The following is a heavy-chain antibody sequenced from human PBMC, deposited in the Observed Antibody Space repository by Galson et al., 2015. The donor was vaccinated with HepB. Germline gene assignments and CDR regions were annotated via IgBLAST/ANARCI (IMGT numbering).Heavy chain of an antibody. CDR2: IDPSDSYT. Sequence: QSGAEVKKPGESLRISCKGSGYSFTSYWISWVRQMPGKGLEWMGRIDPSDSYTNYSPSFQGHVTISADKSISTAYLQWSSLKASDTAMYYCARHLPRHRHVRDAFDIWGQGTMVTVSS. V-gene: IGHV5-10-1*01. CDR3: ARHLPRHRHVRDAFDI. J-gene: IGHJ3*02. CDR1: GYSFTSYW.